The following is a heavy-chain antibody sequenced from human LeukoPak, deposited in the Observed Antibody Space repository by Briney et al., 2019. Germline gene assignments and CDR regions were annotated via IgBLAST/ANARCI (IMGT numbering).Heavy chain of an antibody. Sequence: GGSLRLSCAASGFTFSSYSMNWVRQAPGKGLEWVSSISTSSSYIHYADSVKGRFTISRDNAKNSLFLQMNSLRAEDTAVYYCARGLGWLHSWGQGTLVTVSS. CDR1: GFTFSSYS. CDR2: ISTSSSYI. D-gene: IGHD3/OR15-3a*01. V-gene: IGHV3-21*01. CDR3: ARGLGWLHS. J-gene: IGHJ5*02.